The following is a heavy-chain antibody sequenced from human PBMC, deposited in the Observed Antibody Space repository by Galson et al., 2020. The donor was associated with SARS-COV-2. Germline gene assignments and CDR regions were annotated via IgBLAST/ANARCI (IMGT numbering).Heavy chain of an antibody. CDR1: GFTFSSYS. CDR3: ASDPHVDIVGTDYYYGMDV. CDR2: ISSSSSTI. J-gene: IGHJ6*02. Sequence: GGSLRLSCAASGFTFSSYSMNWVRQSPGKGLEWVSYISSSSSTIYYADSVKGRFTISRDNAKNSLYLQMNSLRDEDTAVYYCASDPHVDIVGTDYYYGMDVWGQGTTVTVSS. V-gene: IGHV3-48*02. D-gene: IGHD5-12*01.